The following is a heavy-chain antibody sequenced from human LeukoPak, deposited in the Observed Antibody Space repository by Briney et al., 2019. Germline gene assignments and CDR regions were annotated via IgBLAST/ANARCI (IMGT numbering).Heavy chain of an antibody. V-gene: IGHV1-18*01. CDR1: GYIFTGYY. CDR3: ARDSDIVVVPPIKRGGEDFDY. CDR2: ISAYNGNT. D-gene: IGHD2-15*01. Sequence: ASVKVSCKASGYIFTGYYMHWVRQAPGQGLEWMGWISAYNGNTNYAQKLQGRVTMTTDTSTSTAYMELRSLRSDDTAVYYCARDSDIVVVPPIKRGGEDFDYWGQGTLVTVSS. J-gene: IGHJ4*02.